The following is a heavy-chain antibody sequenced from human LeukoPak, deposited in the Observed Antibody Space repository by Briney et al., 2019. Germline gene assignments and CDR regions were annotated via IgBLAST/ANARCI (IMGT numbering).Heavy chain of an antibody. CDR3: ARHAGYGLVSQVDY. D-gene: IGHD4-17*01. Sequence: SETLSLTCTVSGGSISSYYWSWIRQPPGKGLEWIGYIYYSGSTNYNPSLKSRVTISVDTSKNQFSLKLSSVTAADTAVYYCARHAGYGLVSQVDYWGQGTLVTVSS. CDR2: IYYSGST. J-gene: IGHJ4*02. CDR1: GGSISSYY. V-gene: IGHV4-59*08.